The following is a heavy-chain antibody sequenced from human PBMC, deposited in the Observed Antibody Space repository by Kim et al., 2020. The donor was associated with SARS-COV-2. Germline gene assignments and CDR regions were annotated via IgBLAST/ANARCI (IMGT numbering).Heavy chain of an antibody. Sequence: GGSLRLSCAASGFTFSSYSMNWVRQAPGKGLEWVSYISSSSSTIYYADSVKGRFTISRDNAKNSLYLQMNSLRDEDTAVYYCAREESWLQSDAGFDPWGQGTLVTVSS. V-gene: IGHV3-48*02. D-gene: IGHD5-12*01. J-gene: IGHJ5*02. CDR2: ISSSSSTI. CDR1: GFTFSSYS. CDR3: AREESWLQSDAGFDP.